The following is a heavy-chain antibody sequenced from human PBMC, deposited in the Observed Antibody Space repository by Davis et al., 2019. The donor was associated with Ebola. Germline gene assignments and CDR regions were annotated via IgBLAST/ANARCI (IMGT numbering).Heavy chain of an antibody. CDR3: ARAKSSWYYDY. J-gene: IGHJ4*02. V-gene: IGHV1-2*06. CDR1: GYTFTGYY. D-gene: IGHD6-13*01. Sequence: ASVTVSCKASGYTFTGYYMHWVRQAPGQGLEWMGRFNPNSGGTNYAQKFQGRVTMTRDTSISTAYMELSRLRSDDTAVYYCARAKSSWYYDYWGQGTLVTVSS. CDR2: FNPNSGGT.